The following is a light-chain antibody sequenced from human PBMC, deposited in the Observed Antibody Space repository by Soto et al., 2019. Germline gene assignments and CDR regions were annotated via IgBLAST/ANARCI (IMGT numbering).Light chain of an antibody. J-gene: IGKJ1*01. CDR1: QSISSY. CDR3: QQYYNWPRT. CDR2: GAS. Sequence: IVLTQSPDTLSLSPGDRATLSCRASQSISSYLAWYQQKPGQAPRLLIFGASARPTGIPARISGSGSGTEFTLTISSLRSEDFAVYFCQQYYNWPRTFGQVTKA. V-gene: IGKV3-15*01.